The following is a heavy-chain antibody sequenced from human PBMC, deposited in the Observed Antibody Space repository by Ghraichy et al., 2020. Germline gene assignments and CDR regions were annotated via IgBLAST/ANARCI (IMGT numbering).Heavy chain of an antibody. CDR3: ARGNPVGYCTNGVCYTQRSRKDYFDY. V-gene: IGHV4-34*01. Sequence: SETLSLTCAVYGGSFSGYYWSWIRQPPGKGLEWIGEINHSGSTNYNPSHKSRVTISVDTSKNQFSLKLSSVTAADTAVYYCARGNPVGYCTNGVCYTQRSRKDYFDYWGQGTLVTVSS. CDR2: INHSGST. D-gene: IGHD2-8*01. J-gene: IGHJ4*02. CDR1: GGSFSGYY.